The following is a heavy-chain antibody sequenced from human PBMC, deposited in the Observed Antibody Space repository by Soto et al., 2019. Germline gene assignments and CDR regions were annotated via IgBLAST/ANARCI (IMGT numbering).Heavy chain of an antibody. J-gene: IGHJ5*02. CDR2: FGPEDGET. Sequence: ASVKVSFKVSGYTLTELSMHWVRQAPGQGLEWMGGFGPEDGETICAQKLQGRVTMTKDTSTSTAYMELRSLRSDDTAVYYCARVGVTTSYWFDPWGQGTLVTVS. V-gene: IGHV1-24*01. D-gene: IGHD4-17*01. CDR1: GYTLTELS. CDR3: ARVGVTTSYWFDP.